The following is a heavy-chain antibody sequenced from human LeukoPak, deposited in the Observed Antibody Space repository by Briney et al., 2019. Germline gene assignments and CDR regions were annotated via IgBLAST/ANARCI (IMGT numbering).Heavy chain of an antibody. CDR2: IYYSGST. Sequence: SETLSLTCTVSGGSISSSSYYWGWIRQPPGKGLEWIGSIYYSGSTYYNPSLKSRVTISVDTSKNQFSLKLSSVTAADTAVYYCARFSGSLNYYDSSGYPRGFDPWGQGTLVTVSS. V-gene: IGHV4-39*07. CDR1: GGSISSSSYY. D-gene: IGHD3-22*01. J-gene: IGHJ5*02. CDR3: ARFSGSLNYYDSSGYPRGFDP.